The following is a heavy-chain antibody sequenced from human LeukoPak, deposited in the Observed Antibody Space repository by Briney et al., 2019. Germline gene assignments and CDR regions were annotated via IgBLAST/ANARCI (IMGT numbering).Heavy chain of an antibody. CDR2: INSDGINT. D-gene: IGHD2/OR15-2a*01. V-gene: IGHV3-74*01. Sequence: GGSLRLSCAASGFTFSNYWMHWVRQAPGKGLVWVSRINSDGINTSYADSVKGRFTISRDNAKNSLFLQMNSLTADDTAVYYCARERTTIVSGTTIGAYWGQGTLVTVSS. CDR1: GFTFSNYW. J-gene: IGHJ4*02. CDR3: ARERTTIVSGTTIGAY.